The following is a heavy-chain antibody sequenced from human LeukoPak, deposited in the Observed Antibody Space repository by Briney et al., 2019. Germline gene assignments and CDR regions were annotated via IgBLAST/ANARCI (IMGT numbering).Heavy chain of an antibody. CDR2: ISTNTGTP. CDR1: GYTFENYV. Sequence: ASVKVSCKASGYTFENYVMNWVRQAPGQGLEWMGWISTNTGTPTYAQGFTGRFVFSLDTSVSTAYLQISSLKAEDTAMYYCARDGGNYYLVYWGQGTLVTVSS. J-gene: IGHJ4*02. CDR3: ARDGGNYYLVY. D-gene: IGHD4-23*01. V-gene: IGHV7-4-1*02.